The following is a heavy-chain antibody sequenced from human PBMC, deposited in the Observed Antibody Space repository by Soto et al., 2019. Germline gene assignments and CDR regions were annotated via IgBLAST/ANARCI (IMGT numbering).Heavy chain of an antibody. D-gene: IGHD2-21*01. Sequence: SVKVSCKASGCTFSSYAISWVRQAPGQGLEWMGGIIPIFGTANYAQKFQGRVTITADESTSTAYMELSGLRSEGTAVYYCALLGGGDYDYGMDVWGQGTTVTVSS. CDR3: ALLGGGDYDYGMDV. CDR2: IIPIFGTA. CDR1: GCTFSSYA. J-gene: IGHJ6*02. V-gene: IGHV1-69*13.